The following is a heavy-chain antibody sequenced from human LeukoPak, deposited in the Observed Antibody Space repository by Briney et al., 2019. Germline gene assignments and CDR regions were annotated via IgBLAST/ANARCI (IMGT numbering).Heavy chain of an antibody. CDR3: AREAGSKWFDP. CDR2: INPSGST. D-gene: IGHD6-19*01. J-gene: IGHJ5*02. Sequence: SETLSLTCAVYGGSFSGYYWSWIRQPPGKGLEWIGEINPSGSTNYNPSLKSRVTISVDTSKTQFSLMLSSVTATDTAVYYCAREAGSKWFDPWGQGTLVTVSS. CDR1: GGSFSGYY. V-gene: IGHV4-34*01.